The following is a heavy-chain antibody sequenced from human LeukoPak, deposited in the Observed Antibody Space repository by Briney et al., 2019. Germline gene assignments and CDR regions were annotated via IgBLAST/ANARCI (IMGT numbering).Heavy chain of an antibody. D-gene: IGHD3-3*01. CDR2: IYPGDSDT. CDR1: GYSFTNDW. V-gene: IGHV5-51*01. J-gene: IGHJ5*02. CDR3: ARHPWYDFWSGYWFDP. Sequence: GESLKISCKVSGYSFTNDWIGWVRQMPGRGLEWMGIIYPGDSDTRYSPSFQGQVTISADKSISTAYLQWSSLKASDTAMYYCARHPWYDFWSGYWFDPWGQGTLVTVSS.